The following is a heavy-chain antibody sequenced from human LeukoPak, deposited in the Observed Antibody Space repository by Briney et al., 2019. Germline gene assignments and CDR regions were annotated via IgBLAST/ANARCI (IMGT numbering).Heavy chain of an antibody. D-gene: IGHD1-7*01. J-gene: IGHJ4*02. V-gene: IGHV3-23*01. CDR2: ISGSGGST. CDR3: AKPQLELLAFDY. Sequence: GGSLRLSGAASGFTYSSYAMSWVRQAPGKGLEWVSAISGSGGSTYYADSVRGRYTISRDNSKNTLYLQMNSLRAEDTAVYYCAKPQLELLAFDYWGQGTLVTVSS. CDR1: GFTYSSYA.